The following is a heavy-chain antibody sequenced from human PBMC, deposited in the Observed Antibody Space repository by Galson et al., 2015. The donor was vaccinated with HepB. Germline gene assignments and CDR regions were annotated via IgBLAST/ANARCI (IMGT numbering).Heavy chain of an antibody. CDR3: ARVLLEAFDI. CDR2: IYSGVST. V-gene: IGHV3-53*01. CDR1: GFTVRSNY. J-gene: IGHJ3*02. Sequence: SLRLSCAASGFTVRSNYMNWVRQAPGEGLEWVSVIYSGVSTYYADPVKGRLTISRDNSKTTLYLQMNSLRAEDTAVYYCARVLLEAFDIWGQGTMVIVSS.